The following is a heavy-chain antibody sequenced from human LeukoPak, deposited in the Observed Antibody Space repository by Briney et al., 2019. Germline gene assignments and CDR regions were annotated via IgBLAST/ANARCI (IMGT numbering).Heavy chain of an antibody. CDR1: GYTFTGYY. Sequence: ASVKVSCKASGYTFTGYYMHWVRQAPGQGLEWMGGIIPIFGTANYAQKFQGRVTITADKSTSTAYMELSSLRSEDTAVYYCAGKRNWNDWGGPDYWGQGTLVTVSS. V-gene: IGHV1-69*06. D-gene: IGHD1-1*01. CDR3: AGKRNWNDWGGPDY. CDR2: IIPIFGTA. J-gene: IGHJ4*02.